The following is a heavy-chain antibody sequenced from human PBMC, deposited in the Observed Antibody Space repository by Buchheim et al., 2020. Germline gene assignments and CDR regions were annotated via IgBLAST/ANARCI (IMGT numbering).Heavy chain of an antibody. CDR2: IIPVLNIA. J-gene: IGHJ4*02. Sequence: QVQLVQSGAEVKKPGSSVKVSCKASGGTFSTYTISWVRQAPGQGLEWMGRIIPVLNIANYAQKFQGRVTITADKSTRTAYMELSSLQSGDTAVYYCATGGVFYYDSSGYLDYWGQGTL. CDR1: GGTFSTYT. D-gene: IGHD3-22*01. V-gene: IGHV1-69*02. CDR3: ATGGVFYYDSSGYLDY.